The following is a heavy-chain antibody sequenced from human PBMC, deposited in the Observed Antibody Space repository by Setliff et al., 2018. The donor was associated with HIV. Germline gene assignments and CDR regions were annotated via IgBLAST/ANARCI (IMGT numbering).Heavy chain of an antibody. CDR3: TRGRHSQTAGAIKFAF. Sequence: GASVNVSCKTSGYTFINYDINWVRQATGQGLEWMGWMNPSSSNSGYAQNFQGRVTMTLDTSISTAYMELSSLTSEDTAVYYCTRGRHSQTAGAIKFAFWGQGSLVTVSS. J-gene: IGHJ5*01. CDR2: MNPSSSNS. D-gene: IGHD3-10*01. V-gene: IGHV1-8*02. CDR1: GYTFINYD.